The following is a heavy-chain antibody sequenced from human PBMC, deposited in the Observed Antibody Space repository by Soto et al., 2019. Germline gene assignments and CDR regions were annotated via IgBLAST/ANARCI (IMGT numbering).Heavy chain of an antibody. Sequence: ASVKVSCKASGYTFTNYAFSWVRQAPGQGLEWMGWINVYNDKTRYAENVQGRITMTTDTSTSTVYMELRSLRSDDTAVYYCARDLPWVCGGGSCNTNEGNYGMDVSGHGTTVTVSS. J-gene: IGHJ6*02. CDR3: ARDLPWVCGGGSCNTNEGNYGMDV. V-gene: IGHV1-18*01. D-gene: IGHD2-15*01. CDR2: INVYNDKT. CDR1: GYTFTNYA.